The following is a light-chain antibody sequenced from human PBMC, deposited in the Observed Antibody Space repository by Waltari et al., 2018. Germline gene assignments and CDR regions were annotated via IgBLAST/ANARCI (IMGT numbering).Light chain of an antibody. CDR1: RSDIGGYNY. J-gene: IGLJ2*01. CDR3: CSYAGAKYTVL. Sequence: QSALTQPRSVSGSPGQSVTISCNGTRSDIGGYNYVSWYKHYPGKAPEVLIYDVDKPPSGVPDRFAGSRSGNTASLTVSGLRAEDEADYFCCSYAGAKYTVLFGGGTKLTVL. CDR2: DVD. V-gene: IGLV2-11*02.